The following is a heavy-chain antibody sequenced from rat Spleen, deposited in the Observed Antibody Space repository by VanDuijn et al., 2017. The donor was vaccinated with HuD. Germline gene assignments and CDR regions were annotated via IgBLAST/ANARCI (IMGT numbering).Heavy chain of an antibody. D-gene: IGHD1-9*01. CDR1: GFPFSDYG. V-gene: IGHV5-29*01. J-gene: IGHJ2*01. CDR3: ARRHYGYTDYFDY. Sequence: EVQLVESGGGLVQPGRSLKLSCAASGFPFSDYGMARVRLAPTKGLEWVATLSYGDSSGHSSTYYRDSVKGRFTISRDNAKSTLSLQMDSLRSEDTATYYCARRHYGYTDYFDYWGQGVMVTVSS. CDR2: LSYGDSSGHSST.